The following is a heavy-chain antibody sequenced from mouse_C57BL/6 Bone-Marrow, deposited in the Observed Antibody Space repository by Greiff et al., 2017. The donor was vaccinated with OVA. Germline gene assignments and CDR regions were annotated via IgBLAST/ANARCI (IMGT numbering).Heavy chain of an antibody. J-gene: IGHJ2*01. CDR1: GFTFSDYG. V-gene: IGHV5-17*01. CDR2: ISSGSSTI. Sequence: EVKLMASGGGLVKPGGSLKLSCAASGFTFSDYGMHWVRQAPEQGLEWVAYISSGSSTIYYADTVKGRFTISRDNAKNTLFLQMTSLRSEDTAMYYCARDITTVLDYWGQGTTLTVSS. D-gene: IGHD1-1*01. CDR3: ARDITTVLDY.